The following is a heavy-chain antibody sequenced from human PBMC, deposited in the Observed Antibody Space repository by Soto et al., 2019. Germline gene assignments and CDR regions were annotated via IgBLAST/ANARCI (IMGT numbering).Heavy chain of an antibody. CDR1: GGSFSGHS. Sequence: SETLSLTCAVYGGSFSGHSWTWIRQSPGKGLEWIGDINHSGRVNYSPSLKSRVTISLDTSKNQFSLTLSAATAADTAMYYCSTRAYDTNGYYRFDHWGQGTLVTVSS. CDR2: INHSGRV. V-gene: IGHV4-34*01. D-gene: IGHD3-22*01. J-gene: IGHJ5*01. CDR3: STRAYDTNGYYRFDH.